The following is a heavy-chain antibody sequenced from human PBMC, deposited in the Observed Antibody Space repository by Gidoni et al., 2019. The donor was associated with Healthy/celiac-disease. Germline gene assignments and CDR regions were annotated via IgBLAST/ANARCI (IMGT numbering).Heavy chain of an antibody. D-gene: IGHD4-17*01. CDR3: ARGHSYGDYGSFDY. CDR1: GSTFTSYA. J-gene: IGHJ4*02. CDR2: INAGNGNT. V-gene: IGHV1-3*01. Sequence: QVQLVQSGAEVKKPGASVKVSCKASGSTFTSYAMHWGRQAPGQRLEWMGWINAGNGNTKYSQKFQGRVTITRDTSASTAYMELSSLRSEDTAVYYCARGHSYGDYGSFDYWGQGTLVTVSS.